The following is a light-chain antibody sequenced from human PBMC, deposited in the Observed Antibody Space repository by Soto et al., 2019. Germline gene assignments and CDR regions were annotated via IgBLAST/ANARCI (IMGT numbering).Light chain of an antibody. J-gene: IGKJ2*02. CDR1: RNISTY. Sequence: DIQMTQFPSSMSASVGDRVTISCRASRNISTYLNWYQQKPGKAPTLLIYGASSLQSGVSSRFSGSGSGTVFALTISSLQTEDFATYYCQQSYSSPRTFGQGTKIDIK. V-gene: IGKV1-39*01. CDR2: GAS. CDR3: QQSYSSPRT.